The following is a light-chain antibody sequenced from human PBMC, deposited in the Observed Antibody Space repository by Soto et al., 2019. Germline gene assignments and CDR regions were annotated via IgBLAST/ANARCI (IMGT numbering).Light chain of an antibody. CDR3: QQYNNWLLIT. J-gene: IGKJ5*01. CDR1: RSVSSN. V-gene: IGKV3-15*01. CDR2: GAS. Sequence: EIVMTQSPATLSVSPGERATLSCRASRSVSSNLAWYQQKPGQAPRLLIYGASTRATGSPARFSGSGSGTEFTLTISSLQSEDFAVYYCQQYNNWLLITFGQGTRLEIK.